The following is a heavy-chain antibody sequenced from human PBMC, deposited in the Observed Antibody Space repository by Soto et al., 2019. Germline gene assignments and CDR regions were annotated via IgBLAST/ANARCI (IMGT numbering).Heavy chain of an antibody. D-gene: IGHD3-16*02. J-gene: IGHJ6*03. Sequence: GASVKVSCKASGYTFTSYDINWVRQATGQGLEWMGWMNPNSGNTGYAQKLQGRVTMTRNTSISTAYMELSSLRSEDTAVYYCARGVYYDYIWGSYRHGDGHFYYYYMDVWGKGTTVTVSS. V-gene: IGHV1-8*01. CDR2: MNPNSGNT. CDR1: GYTFTSYD. CDR3: ARGVYYDYIWGSYRHGDGHFYYYYMDV.